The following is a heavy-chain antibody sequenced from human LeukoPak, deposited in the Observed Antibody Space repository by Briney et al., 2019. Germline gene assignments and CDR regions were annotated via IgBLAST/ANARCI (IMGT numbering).Heavy chain of an antibody. Sequence: SEALSLTCIVSGGSVNSSTYYWGWLRQPAGKGLEWIGSIYYSGSTYYKPSLKSRVTISIDTSKNQFSLKLSSVTAADTAVYYCARSYDSSGYYPYYFDYWGQGTLVTVSS. CDR3: ARSYDSSGYYPYYFDY. J-gene: IGHJ4*02. D-gene: IGHD3-22*01. CDR1: GGSVNSSTYY. V-gene: IGHV4-39*07. CDR2: IYYSGST.